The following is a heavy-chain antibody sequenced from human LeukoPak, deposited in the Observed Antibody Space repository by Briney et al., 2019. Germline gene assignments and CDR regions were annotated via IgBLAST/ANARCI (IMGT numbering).Heavy chain of an antibody. D-gene: IGHD3-22*01. V-gene: IGHV3-23*01. CDR1: GFTFSSYA. Sequence: PGGSLRLSCAASGFTFSSYAMSWVRQAPGKGLEWVSAISGSGGSTYYADSVKGRFTISRDNSKNTLYLQMNSLRAEDTAVYYCAKGGDSSGSLDGLFDYWGQGTLVTVSS. CDR2: ISGSGGST. J-gene: IGHJ4*02. CDR3: AKGGDSSGSLDGLFDY.